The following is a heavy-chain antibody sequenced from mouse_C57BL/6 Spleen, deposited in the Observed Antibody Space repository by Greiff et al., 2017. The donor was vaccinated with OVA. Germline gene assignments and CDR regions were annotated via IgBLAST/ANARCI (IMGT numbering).Heavy chain of an antibody. D-gene: IGHD1-1*01. Sequence: VQLQQPGAELVKPGASVKLSCKPSGYTFTSYWMHWVKQRPGQGLEWIGMIHPNSGSTNYNEKFKSKATLTVDKSSSTAYMQLSSLTSEDSAVYYCAREGYYGSSYYFDYWGQGTTLTVSS. CDR2: IHPNSGST. CDR3: AREGYYGSSYYFDY. J-gene: IGHJ2*01. CDR1: GYTFTSYW. V-gene: IGHV1-64*01.